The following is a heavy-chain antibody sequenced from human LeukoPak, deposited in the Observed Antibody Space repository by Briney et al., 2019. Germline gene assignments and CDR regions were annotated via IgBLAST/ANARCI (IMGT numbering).Heavy chain of an antibody. CDR2: ISGSGGST. CDR1: GFTFSSYA. Sequence: TGGSLRLSCAASGFTFSSYAMSWVRQAPGRGLEWVSAISGSGGSTYYADSVKGRFTISRDNSKNTLYLQMNSLRAEDTAVYYCAKSPYYYYYGMDVWGQGTTATVSS. V-gene: IGHV3-23*01. J-gene: IGHJ6*02. CDR3: AKSPYYYYYGMDV.